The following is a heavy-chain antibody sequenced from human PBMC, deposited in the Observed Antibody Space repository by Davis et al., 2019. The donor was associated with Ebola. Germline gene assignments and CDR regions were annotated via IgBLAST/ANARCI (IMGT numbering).Heavy chain of an antibody. CDR2: ISRRSRSI. D-gene: IGHD3-16*01. CDR3: ARDRPLDFFFGDYYGMDV. J-gene: IGHJ6*02. V-gene: IGHV3-48*01. CDR1: GFTVSSNY. Sequence: GGSLRLSCAASGFTVSSNYMSWVRQAPGKGREWVAYISRRSRSIYYADSVKGRFTISRDNAKNSLYLQINSLRAEDTAVYYCARDRPLDFFFGDYYGMDVWGQGTTVTVSS.